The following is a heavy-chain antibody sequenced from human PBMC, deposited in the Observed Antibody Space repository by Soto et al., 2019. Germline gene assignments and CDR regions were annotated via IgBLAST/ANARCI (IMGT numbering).Heavy chain of an antibody. V-gene: IGHV4-59*12. J-gene: IGHJ4*02. CDR2: FSYVRGT. CDR3: ARAAEQWLVNDY. D-gene: IGHD6-19*01. Sequence: TSETLSLTCTVSGGSISDYYWSWIRQPPGKGLEWIGYFSYVRGTNNSPSLKSRATISGDTSKNQISLNLTSVTAADTAVYYCARAAEQWLVNDYWGQGTLVTVSS. CDR1: GGSISDYY.